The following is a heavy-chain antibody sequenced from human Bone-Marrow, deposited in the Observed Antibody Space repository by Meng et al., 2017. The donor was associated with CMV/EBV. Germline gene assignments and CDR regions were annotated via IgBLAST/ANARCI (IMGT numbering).Heavy chain of an antibody. CDR2: IIHSGST. D-gene: IGHD6-6*01. CDR3: ARHVGARPDD. CDR1: GGSFSGYS. Sequence: SETLSLTCGVYGGSFSGYSWSWIRKPPGKGLEWIGEIIHSGSTNYNPSLKSRVTVSVDTSNNQFFLKLSSVTAADTAVYYCARHVGARPDDWGRGTLVTVSS. V-gene: IGHV4-34*12. J-gene: IGHJ4*02.